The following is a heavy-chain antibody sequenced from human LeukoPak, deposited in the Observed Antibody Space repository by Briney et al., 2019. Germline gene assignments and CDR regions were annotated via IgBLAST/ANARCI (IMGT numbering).Heavy chain of an antibody. Sequence: GESLMISCKGSGYRFADYWIAWVRQVPGQGLEWMGIIYPDDSDTRYSPSFLGQVTISADKSISTAYLQWSSLKASDTAMYYCARPVEMATSPFDHWGQGTLVTVSS. J-gene: IGHJ4*02. CDR3: ARPVEMATSPFDH. CDR2: IYPDDSDT. CDR1: GYRFADYW. D-gene: IGHD5-24*01. V-gene: IGHV5-51*01.